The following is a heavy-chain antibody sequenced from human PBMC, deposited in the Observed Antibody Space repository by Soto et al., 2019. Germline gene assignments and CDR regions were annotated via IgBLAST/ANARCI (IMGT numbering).Heavy chain of an antibody. CDR2: INPNSGGT. D-gene: IGHD3-10*01. V-gene: IGHV1-2*02. J-gene: IGHJ6*02. Sequence: ASVKVSCRASGYTFTSYGISWVRQAPGQGLEWMGWINPNSGGTNYAQKFQGRVTMTWDTSISTAYMELSRLRSDDPAVYYCSRDRNLVWSGEPGGSTSLVYGMGVRGQVPTVTFSS. CDR1: GYTFTSYG. CDR3: SRDRNLVWSGEPGGSTSLVYGMGV.